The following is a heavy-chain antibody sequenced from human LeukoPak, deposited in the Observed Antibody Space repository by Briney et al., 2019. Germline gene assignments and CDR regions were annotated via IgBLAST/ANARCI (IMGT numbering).Heavy chain of an antibody. CDR1: GGSISSANYY. D-gene: IGHD3-3*01. CDR2: IYYSGST. V-gene: IGHV4-39*07. CDR3: ARDTLVWGRPGYFDY. J-gene: IGHJ4*02. Sequence: SETLSLTCTVSGGSISSANYYWDWIHQPPGKGLEWIGSIYYSGSTYYNPSLRSRVTISIDTSKNQFSLKLISVTAADTAVYYCARDTLVWGRPGYFDYWGQGTQVTVSS.